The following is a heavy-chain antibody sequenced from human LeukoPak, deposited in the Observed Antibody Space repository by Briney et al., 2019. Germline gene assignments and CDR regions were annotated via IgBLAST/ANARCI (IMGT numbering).Heavy chain of an antibody. CDR3: ARRSGGTGTTLAY. CDR1: GYTFSSYD. CDR2: MNPNSGNT. V-gene: IGHV1-8*03. D-gene: IGHD1-1*01. J-gene: IGHJ4*02. Sequence: GASVNVSCKASGYTFSSYDINWVRQATGQGLEWMGWMNPNSGNTGYAQKFQGRVTITRNTSISTTYMELSGLASGDTAVYYCARRSGGTGTTLAYWGQGTLVTVSS.